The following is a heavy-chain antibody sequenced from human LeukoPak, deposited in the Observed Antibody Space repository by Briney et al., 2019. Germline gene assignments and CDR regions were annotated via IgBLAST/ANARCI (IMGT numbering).Heavy chain of an antibody. CDR3: AKDRRGRWLQLRRFSPFDY. V-gene: IGHV3-23*01. J-gene: IGHJ4*02. Sequence: PGGSLRLSCAASGFTFSSYAMSWVRQAPGKGLEWVSAISGSGGSTYYADSVKGRFTISRDNSKNTLYLQMNSLRAEDTAVYYCAKDRRGRWLQLRRFSPFDYWGQGTLVTVSS. CDR1: GFTFSSYA. D-gene: IGHD5-24*01. CDR2: ISGSGGST.